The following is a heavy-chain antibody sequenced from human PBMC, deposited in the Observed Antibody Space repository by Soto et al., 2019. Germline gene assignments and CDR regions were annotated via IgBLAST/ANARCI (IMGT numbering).Heavy chain of an antibody. CDR3: AREMWTRSGPQNFFDY. CDR1: GYGFTIYG. V-gene: IGHV1-18*01. CDR2: ISPYSGNT. Sequence: ASVKVSCKASGYGFTIYGISWVRKAPGQGLEWMGWISPYSGNTRYPENLQGRVTMTTDTSTSTAYMELRSLRSDDTAVYYCAREMWTRSGPQNFFDYWGQGVLVTVSS. D-gene: IGHD6-25*01. J-gene: IGHJ4*02.